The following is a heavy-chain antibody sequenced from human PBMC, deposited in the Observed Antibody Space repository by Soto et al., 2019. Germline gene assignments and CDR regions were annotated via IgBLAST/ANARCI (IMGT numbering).Heavy chain of an antibody. CDR2: IYSGGST. D-gene: IGHD6-19*01. CDR1: GFTVSSNY. CDR3: ARGPAVAGTGGGY. Sequence: GGSLRLSCAASGFTVSSNYMSWVRQAPGKGLEWVSVIYSGGSTYYADSVKGRFTISRDNSKNTLYLQMNSLRAEDTAVYYCARGPAVAGTGGGYWGQGTLVTVSS. J-gene: IGHJ4*02. V-gene: IGHV3-53*01.